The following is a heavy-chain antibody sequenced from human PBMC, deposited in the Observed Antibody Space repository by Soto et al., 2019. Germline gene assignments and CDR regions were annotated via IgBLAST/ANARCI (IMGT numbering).Heavy chain of an antibody. CDR1: GGSISSYY. Sequence: SETLSLTCTVSGGSISSYYWSWIRQPPGKGLEWIGYIYYSGSTNYSPSLKSRVTISVDTSKNQFSLKLSSVTAADTAVYYCARGGLGPAEYFQHWGQGTLVTVSS. J-gene: IGHJ1*01. CDR2: IYYSGST. CDR3: ARGGLGPAEYFQH. V-gene: IGHV4-59*12. D-gene: IGHD7-27*01.